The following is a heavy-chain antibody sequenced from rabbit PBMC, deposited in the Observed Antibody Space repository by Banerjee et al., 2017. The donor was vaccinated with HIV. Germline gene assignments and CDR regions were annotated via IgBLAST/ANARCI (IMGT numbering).Heavy chain of an antibody. J-gene: IGHJ3*01. Sequence: QSLEESGGDLVKPGASLTLTCTASGFSFSASYYMCWVRQAPGKGLEWIACIFAGSSGTTYYATWAKGRFTISKTSSTTVTLQMTSLTAADTATYFCARCSGALYRRLDLWGQGTLVTVS. V-gene: IGHV1S40*01. CDR1: GFSFSASYY. D-gene: IGHD1-1*01. CDR2: IFAGSSGTT. CDR3: ARCSGALYRRLDL.